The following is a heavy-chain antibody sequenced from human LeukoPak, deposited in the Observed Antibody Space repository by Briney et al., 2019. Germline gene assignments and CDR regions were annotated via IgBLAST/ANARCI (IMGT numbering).Heavy chain of an antibody. V-gene: IGHV3-11*01. Sequence: PGGSLTLSCAASGFTFSDYYMSWIRQAPGKGLEWVSYISSSGSTIYYADSVKGRFTISRDNAKNSLYLQMNSLRAEDMAVYYCARDMAMLGHDAFDIWGQGTMVTVSS. CDR2: ISSSGSTI. CDR1: GFTFSDYY. J-gene: IGHJ3*02. CDR3: ARDMAMLGHDAFDI. D-gene: IGHD2-2*01.